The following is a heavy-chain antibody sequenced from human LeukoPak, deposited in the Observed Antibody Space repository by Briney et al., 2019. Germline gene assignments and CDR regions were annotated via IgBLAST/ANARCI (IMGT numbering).Heavy chain of an antibody. CDR2: IYTSGST. J-gene: IGHJ4*02. Sequence: SETLSLTCTVSGGSISSGSYYWSWIRQPAGKGLEWIGRIYTSGSTNYNPSLKSRVTISVDTSKNQFSLKLSSVTAADTAVYYCARGRYGDYESYYFDYWGQGTLVTVSS. V-gene: IGHV4-61*02. CDR1: GGSISSGSYY. D-gene: IGHD4-17*01. CDR3: ARGRYGDYESYYFDY.